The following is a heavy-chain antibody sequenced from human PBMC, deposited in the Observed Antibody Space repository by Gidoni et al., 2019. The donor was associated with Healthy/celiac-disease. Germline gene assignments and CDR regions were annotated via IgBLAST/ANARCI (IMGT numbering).Heavy chain of an antibody. CDR2: IYYSGST. Sequence: QVQLQESGPGLVKPSQTLSLTCTVSGGSISSGGYYWSWIRQHPGKGLVWIGYIYYSGSTYYNPSLKSRVTISVDTSKNQFSLKLSSVTAADTAVYYCASQHSYYDSSGSTLDVWGQGTTVTVSS. J-gene: IGHJ6*02. V-gene: IGHV4-31*03. CDR3: ASQHSYYDSSGSTLDV. CDR1: GGSISSGGYY. D-gene: IGHD3-22*01.